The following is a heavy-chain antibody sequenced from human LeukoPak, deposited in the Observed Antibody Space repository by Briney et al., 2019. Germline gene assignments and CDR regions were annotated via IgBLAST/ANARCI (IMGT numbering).Heavy chain of an antibody. CDR1: GFTFSNYG. CDR2: ISYDGSNK. Sequence: GGSLRLSCAASGFTFSNYGMHWVRQAPGQGLEWVAVISYDGSNKYYADSVKGRFTISRDNSKNTLYLQMNSLRAEDTAVYYCAKRLTDSNWHYFDYWGQGTLVTVSS. V-gene: IGHV3-30*18. J-gene: IGHJ4*02. CDR3: AKRLTDSNWHYFDY. D-gene: IGHD1-1*01.